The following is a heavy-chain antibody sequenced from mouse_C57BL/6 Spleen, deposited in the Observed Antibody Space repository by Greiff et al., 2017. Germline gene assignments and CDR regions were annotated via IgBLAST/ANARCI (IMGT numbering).Heavy chain of an antibody. V-gene: IGHV1-80*01. D-gene: IGHD2-1*01. CDR3: AREDYGNPVGDY. CDR1: GYAFSSYW. Sequence: VKLVESGAELVKPGASVKISCKASGYAFSSYWMNWVKQRPGKGLEWIGQIYPGDGDTNYNGKFKGKATLTADKSSSTAYMQLSSLTSEDSAVYFCAREDYGNPVGDYWGQGTTLTVSS. J-gene: IGHJ2*01. CDR2: IYPGDGDT.